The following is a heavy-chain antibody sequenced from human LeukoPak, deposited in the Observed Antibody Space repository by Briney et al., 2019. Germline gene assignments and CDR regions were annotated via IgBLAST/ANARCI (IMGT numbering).Heavy chain of an antibody. V-gene: IGHV4-31*03. CDR2: LYYTGTT. Sequence: SQTLSLTCTVSGGAISSGGYYWSWIRQHPGQGLEWIGYLYYTGTTYYNPSLKSRIIISVDTSKTQFSLRLSSVSAADTAIYYCARDLGVRGMDVWGQGTTVTVSS. D-gene: IGHD2-21*01. J-gene: IGHJ6*02. CDR3: ARDLGVRGMDV. CDR1: GGAISSGGYY.